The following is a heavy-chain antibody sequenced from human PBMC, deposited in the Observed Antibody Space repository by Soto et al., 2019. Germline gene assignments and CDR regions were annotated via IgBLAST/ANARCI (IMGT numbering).Heavy chain of an antibody. V-gene: IGHV3-48*02. J-gene: IGHJ5*02. CDR1: GFTFSSYS. CDR2: ISSSSSTI. CDR3: ARGYYDILTGLNWFDP. Sequence: EVPLVESGGGLVQPGGSLRLSCAASGFTFSSYSMNWVRQAPGKGLEWVSYISSSSSTIYYADSVKGRFTISRDNAKNSLYLKMNSLRDEDTAVYYCARGYYDILTGLNWFDPWGQGTLVTVSS. D-gene: IGHD3-9*01.